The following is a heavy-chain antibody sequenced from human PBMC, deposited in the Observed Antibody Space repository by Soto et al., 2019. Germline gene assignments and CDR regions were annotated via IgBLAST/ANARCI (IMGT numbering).Heavy chain of an antibody. Sequence: PGGSLRLSCAASGFNFHTYSMHWVRQAPDKGLEWVAVISYDGSNKFNADSVKGRFTISRDNSENTLYLQMNSLRADDAAMYYCARERGWYASGYYYGMDVWGQGTAVTVYS. V-gene: IGHV3-30*04. D-gene: IGHD6-19*01. J-gene: IGHJ6*02. CDR2: ISYDGSNK. CDR3: ARERGWYASGYYYGMDV. CDR1: GFNFHTYS.